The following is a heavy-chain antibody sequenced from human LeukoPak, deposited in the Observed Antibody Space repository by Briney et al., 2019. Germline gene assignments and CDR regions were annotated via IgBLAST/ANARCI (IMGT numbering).Heavy chain of an antibody. CDR2: INHSGST. CDR1: GGSFSGYY. V-gene: IGHV4-34*01. J-gene: IGHJ4*02. CDR3: ASGYSGYDYTMGVFFIPY. Sequence: KPSETLSLTCAVYGGSFSGYYWSWIRQPPGKGLEWIGEINHSGSTNYNPSLKSRVTISVDTSKNQFSLKLSSVTAADTAVYYCASGYSGYDYTMGVFFIPYWGQGTLVTVSS. D-gene: IGHD5-12*01.